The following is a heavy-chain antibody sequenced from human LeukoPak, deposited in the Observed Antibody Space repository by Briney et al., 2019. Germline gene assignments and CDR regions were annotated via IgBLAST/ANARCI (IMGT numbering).Heavy chain of an antibody. CDR2: IYYSGST. V-gene: IGHV4-59*01. D-gene: IGHD6-13*01. CDR3: ARGMGSSWELDY. CDR1: GGSISSYY. Sequence: PSETLSLTCTVSGGSISSYYWSWIRQPPGKGLEWIGYIYYSGSTNYNPSLKSRVTISVDTSKNQFSLKLSSVTAADTAVYYCARGMGSSWELDYWGQGTLVTVSS. J-gene: IGHJ4*02.